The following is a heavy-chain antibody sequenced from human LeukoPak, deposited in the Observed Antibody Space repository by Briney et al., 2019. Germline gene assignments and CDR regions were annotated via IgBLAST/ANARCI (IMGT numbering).Heavy chain of an antibody. J-gene: IGHJ6*02. CDR2: IYHSGST. CDR3: ARGLPFAYYYDSSLYYLGGLDV. Sequence: SETLSLTCTVSGDSISTRTYHWGWIRQPPGKGLEWIGYIYHSGSTYYNPSLKSRVTISEQTSKNQFSLKLHSVTAADSAMYYCARGLPFAYYYDSSLYYLGGLDVWGQGTTVTVSS. CDR1: GDSISTRTYH. D-gene: IGHD3-22*01. V-gene: IGHV4-61*05.